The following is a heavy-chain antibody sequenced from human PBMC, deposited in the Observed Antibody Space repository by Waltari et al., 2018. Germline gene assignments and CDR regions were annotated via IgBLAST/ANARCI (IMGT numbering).Heavy chain of an antibody. J-gene: IGHJ4*02. Sequence: RQPPGKGLEWIGYIYYSGSTNYNPSLKSRVTISVDTSKNQFSLKLSSVTAADTAVYYCAREIIGGYYYDSSGYLDYWGQGTLVTVSS. CDR2: IYYSGST. D-gene: IGHD3-22*01. CDR3: AREIIGGYYYDSSGYLDY. V-gene: IGHV4-59*01.